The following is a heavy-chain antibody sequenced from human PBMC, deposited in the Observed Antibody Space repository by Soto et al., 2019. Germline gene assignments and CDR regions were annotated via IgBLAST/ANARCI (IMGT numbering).Heavy chain of an antibody. CDR2: IYYSGST. CDR3: ARLVRDIVVVPAAIPDY. CDR1: GGSISSSSYY. Sequence: SETLSLTCTVSGGSISSSSYYWGWIRQPPGKGLEWIGSIYYSGSTYYNPSLKSRVTISVDTSKNQFSLKLSSVTAADTAVYYCARLVRDIVVVPAAIPDYWGQGTLVTVSS. D-gene: IGHD2-2*01. J-gene: IGHJ4*02. V-gene: IGHV4-39*01.